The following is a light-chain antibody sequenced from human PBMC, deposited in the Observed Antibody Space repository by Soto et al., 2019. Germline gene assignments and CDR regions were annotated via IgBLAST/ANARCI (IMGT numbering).Light chain of an antibody. CDR2: SAS. CDR3: HQYGSSPLS. Sequence: EIVLTQSPGTLSLSPGETATLSCRASETVDTSSLGWYQQKPGRAPSLLIYSASRRATGIPDRFDASGSATDFTLTIGRLDPEDFAVYYCHQYGSSPLSFGGGTKVEI. J-gene: IGKJ4*01. CDR1: ETVDTSS. V-gene: IGKV3-20*01.